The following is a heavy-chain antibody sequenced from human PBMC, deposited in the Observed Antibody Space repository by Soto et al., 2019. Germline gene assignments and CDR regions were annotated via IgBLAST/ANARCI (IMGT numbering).Heavy chain of an antibody. CDR3: ARDRKGAESSGLALPSGALDI. D-gene: IGHD6-19*01. V-gene: IGHV3-33*01. CDR1: GFTFSSYG. Sequence: GGSLRLSCAASGFTFSSYGMHWVRQAPGKGLEWVAVIWYDGSNKYYADSVKGRFTISRDNSKNTLYLQMNSLRAEDTAVYYCARDRKGAESSGLALPSGALDIWGQGTMVTVSS. CDR2: IWYDGSNK. J-gene: IGHJ3*02.